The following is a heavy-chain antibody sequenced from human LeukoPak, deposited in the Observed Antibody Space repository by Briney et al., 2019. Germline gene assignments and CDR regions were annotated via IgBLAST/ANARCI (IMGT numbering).Heavy chain of an antibody. CDR2: ISSYNGNT. D-gene: IGHD6-19*01. CDR1: GYTFTSYG. Sequence: ASVKVSCKASGYTFTSYGISWVRQAPGQGLEWMGWISSYNGNTNYAQKLRGRVTMSTDTSTGTAYMGLRSLRSDDTAVYYCARRVAVARRDAFDIWGQGTMVTVSS. CDR3: ARRVAVARRDAFDI. J-gene: IGHJ3*02. V-gene: IGHV1-18*01.